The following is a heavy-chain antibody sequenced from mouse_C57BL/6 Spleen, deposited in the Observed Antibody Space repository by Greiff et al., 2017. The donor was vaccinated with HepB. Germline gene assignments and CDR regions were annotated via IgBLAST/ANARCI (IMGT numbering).Heavy chain of an antibody. V-gene: IGHV1-5*01. D-gene: IGHD1-2*01. Sequence: VQLQQSGTVLARPGASVKMSCKTSGYTFTSYWMHWVKQRPGQGLEWIWAIYPGNSDTSYNQKFKGKAKLTAVTSASTAYMELSSLTNEDSAVYYCTRGRYYGRGYFDVWGTGTTVTVSS. CDR2: IYPGNSDT. CDR1: GYTFTSYW. CDR3: TRGRYYGRGYFDV. J-gene: IGHJ1*03.